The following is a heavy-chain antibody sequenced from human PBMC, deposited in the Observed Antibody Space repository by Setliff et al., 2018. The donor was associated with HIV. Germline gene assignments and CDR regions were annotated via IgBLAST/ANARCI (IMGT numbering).Heavy chain of an antibody. J-gene: IGHJ4*02. CDR1: GGSISSGSYY. CDR3: ARGRGWDPPPPPNYYFDY. D-gene: IGHD1-26*01. CDR2: IYTSGTT. V-gene: IGHV4-61*09. Sequence: PSETLSLTCTVSGGSISSGSYYWSWIRQPAGKGLEWIGHIYTSGTTNYNPSLRSRVTISVDTSKKQFSLKLNSVTAADTAVYYCARGRGWDPPPPPNYYFDYWGQGTLVTVSS.